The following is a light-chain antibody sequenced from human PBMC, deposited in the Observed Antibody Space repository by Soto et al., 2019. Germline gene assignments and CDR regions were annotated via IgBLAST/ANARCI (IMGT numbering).Light chain of an antibody. CDR2: GAS. Sequence: EVVLTQSPATLSLSPGERATLSCRASQSVISSYLAWYQQKPGQAPRLLIYGASSRATGIPDRFSGSGSGTDFTLTISRLEPEDCAVYYCQQFGGSLTWTFGQGTKVDIK. V-gene: IGKV3-20*01. J-gene: IGKJ1*01. CDR3: QQFGGSLTWT. CDR1: QSVISSY.